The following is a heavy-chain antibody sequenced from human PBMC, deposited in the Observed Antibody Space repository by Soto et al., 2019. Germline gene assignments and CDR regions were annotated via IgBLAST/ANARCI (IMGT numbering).Heavy chain of an antibody. J-gene: IGHJ5*02. V-gene: IGHV1-69*08. CDR2: IIPILDIA. CDR3: ARDVGPGP. CDR1: GGTFSSYT. Sequence: QVQLVQSGAEVKKPGSSVKVSCKASGGTFSSYTISWVRQAPGQGLECMGRIIPILDIANYAQKSQGRVTITADKTTSTADMELSSLRSEDTAVYYCARDVGPGPWGQGTLVTVSS. D-gene: IGHD3-10*01.